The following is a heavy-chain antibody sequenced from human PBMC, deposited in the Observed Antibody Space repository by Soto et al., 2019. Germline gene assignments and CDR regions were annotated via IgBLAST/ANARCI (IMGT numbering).Heavy chain of an antibody. CDR1: GYTFTGYY. CDR3: ARENDAFEI. J-gene: IGHJ3*02. Sequence: QVQLVQSGAEVKKPGASVKVSCQASGYTFTGYYIHWVRQAPGQGLEWMAWVNPNSGGTKYTQKFQGRVIMTRDTSISTAYLELSRLRSDDTAVYYCARENDAFEIWGQGTMVTVSS. V-gene: IGHV1-2*02. CDR2: VNPNSGGT.